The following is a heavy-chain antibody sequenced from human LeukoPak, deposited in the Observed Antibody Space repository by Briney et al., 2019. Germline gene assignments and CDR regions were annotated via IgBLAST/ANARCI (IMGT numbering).Heavy chain of an antibody. J-gene: IGHJ4*02. V-gene: IGHV4-39*01. Sequence: SETLSLTCTVSGGSISSSSYYWGWIRQPRGKGLEWIGSIYYSGSTYYNPSLKSRVTISVDTSKNQFSLKLSSVTAADTAVYYSPRGTYYYGSRSYDYWGQGTLVTVSP. CDR2: IYYSGST. CDR3: PRGTYYYGSRSYDY. D-gene: IGHD3-10*01. CDR1: GGSISSSSYY.